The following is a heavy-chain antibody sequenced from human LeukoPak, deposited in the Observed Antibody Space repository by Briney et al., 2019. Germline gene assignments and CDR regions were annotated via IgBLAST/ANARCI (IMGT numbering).Heavy chain of an antibody. J-gene: IGHJ4*02. D-gene: IGHD6-13*01. CDR2: IIGSGEST. V-gene: IGHV3-23*01. Sequence: GGSLRLSCRASGFTFSTYAMSWVRQAPGKGLEWVSTIIGSGESTYYADSVKGRFTISRDNSKNTLYLQVNSLRAEDTALYYCAKHLSSSSRYYYDSWGQGTLVTVSS. CDR1: GFTFSTYA. CDR3: AKHLSSSSRYYYDS.